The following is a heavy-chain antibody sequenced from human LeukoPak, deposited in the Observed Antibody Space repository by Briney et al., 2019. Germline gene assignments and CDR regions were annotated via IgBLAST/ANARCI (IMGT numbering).Heavy chain of an antibody. CDR3: ARASSFNWFDP. J-gene: IGHJ5*02. Sequence: PSKTPSLTCTVSGGSISSYYWSWIRQPPGKGLEWIGYIYYSGSTNYNPSLKSRVTISVDTSKNQFSLKLSSVTAADTAVYYCARASSFNWFDPWGQGTLVTVSS. CDR2: IYYSGST. D-gene: IGHD2-2*01. V-gene: IGHV4-59*01. CDR1: GGSISSYY.